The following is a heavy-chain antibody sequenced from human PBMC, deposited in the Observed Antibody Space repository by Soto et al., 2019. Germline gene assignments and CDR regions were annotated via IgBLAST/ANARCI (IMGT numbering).Heavy chain of an antibody. Sequence: ASVKVSCKASGFTFSNYYMHWVRQAPEQGLEWMGIISPGGDSTTYAQRFQGRLTMTRDTSTSTVYMDLSSLTSEDTAVYYCARAHSEQYFDFWGQGTLVTVSS. CDR2: ISPGGDST. D-gene: IGHD6-13*01. V-gene: IGHV1-46*01. CDR3: ARAHSEQYFDF. J-gene: IGHJ4*02. CDR1: GFTFSNYY.